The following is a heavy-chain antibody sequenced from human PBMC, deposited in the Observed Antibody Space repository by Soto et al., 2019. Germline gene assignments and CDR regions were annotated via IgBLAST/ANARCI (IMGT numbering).Heavy chain of an antibody. CDR3: ARVSEIWSGYFSFGY. V-gene: IGHV4-31*03. J-gene: IGHJ4*02. Sequence: PSETLSLTSTVSGGSISSGVYYWSWIRQPPGKGLEWIGYIYYSGSTYYNPSLKSRVTISVDTSKNQFSLKLSSVTAADTAVYYCARVSEIWSGYFSFGYWGQGTLVTVSS. CDR2: IYYSGST. CDR1: GGSISSGVYY. D-gene: IGHD3-3*01.